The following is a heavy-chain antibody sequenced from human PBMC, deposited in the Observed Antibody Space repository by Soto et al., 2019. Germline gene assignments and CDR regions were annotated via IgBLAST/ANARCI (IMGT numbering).Heavy chain of an antibody. D-gene: IGHD2-15*01. V-gene: IGHV3-23*01. CDR3: AKSESQYCSGGSCYSVKHYYYMDV. J-gene: IGHJ6*03. Sequence: GGSLRLSCAASGFTFSSYAMSWVRQAPGKGLEWVSAISGSGGSTYYADSVKGRFTISRDNSKNTLYLQMNSLRAEDTAVYYCAKSESQYCSGGSCYSVKHYYYMDVWGKGTTVTVSS. CDR1: GFTFSSYA. CDR2: ISGSGGST.